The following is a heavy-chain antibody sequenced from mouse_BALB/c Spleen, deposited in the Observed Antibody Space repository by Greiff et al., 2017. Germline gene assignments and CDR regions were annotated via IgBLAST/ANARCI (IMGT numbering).Heavy chain of an antibody. CDR1: GFSLTSYG. CDR2: IWAGGST. V-gene: IGHV2-9*02. CDR3: ARGLRLPNYYAMDY. D-gene: IGHD1-2*01. Sequence: LQESGPGLVAPSQSLSITCTVSGFSLTSYGVHWVRQPPGKGLEWLGVIWAGGSTNYNSALMSRLSISKDNSKSQVFLKMNSLQTDDTAMYYCARGLRLPNYYAMDYWGQGTSVTVSS. J-gene: IGHJ4*01.